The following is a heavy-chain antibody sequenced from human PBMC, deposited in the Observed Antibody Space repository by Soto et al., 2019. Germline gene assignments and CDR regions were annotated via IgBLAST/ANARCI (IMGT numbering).Heavy chain of an antibody. J-gene: IGHJ4*02. D-gene: IGHD4-17*01. CDR1: GGSISLGGYS. CDR3: ASRYDYGDYGWDY. Sequence: PSDTLSLTCAVSGGSISLGGYSWSWIRQPPGKGLEWIGYIYHSGSTYYNPSLKSRVTISVDRSKNQFSLTLSTVTDADTAVYYCASRYDYGDYGWDYWGQGTLVTVSS. V-gene: IGHV4-30-2*01. CDR2: IYHSGST.